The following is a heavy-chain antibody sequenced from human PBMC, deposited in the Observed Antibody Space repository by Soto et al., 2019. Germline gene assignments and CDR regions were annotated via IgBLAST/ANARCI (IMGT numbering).Heavy chain of an antibody. CDR2: IYYSGST. CDR3: ARDFDLVPAANMNKGGYYYYGMDV. D-gene: IGHD2-2*01. J-gene: IGHJ6*02. Sequence: SDTLSLTCSVSGGSISSGGYYCSWIRQHPGKGLEWIGYIYYSGSTYYNPSLKSRVTISVDTSKNQFSLKLSSVTAADTAVYYCARDFDLVPAANMNKGGYYYYGMDVWGQGTTVTVSS. CDR1: GGSISSGGYY. V-gene: IGHV4-31*03.